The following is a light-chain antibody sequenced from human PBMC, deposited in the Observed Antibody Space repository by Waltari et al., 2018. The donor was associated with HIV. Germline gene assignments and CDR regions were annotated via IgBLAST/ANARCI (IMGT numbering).Light chain of an antibody. CDR3: SSYTSSNTLR. CDR1: SSDVGGYKY. V-gene: IGLV2-14*01. CDR2: EVS. J-gene: IGLJ2*01. Sequence: QSALTQPASVSGSPGQSITISCPGTSSDVGGYKYVSWYQPHPGKAPRLMIYEVSNRPSGVSNRFSGSKSGDTASLTISGLQAEDEAAYYCSSYTSSNTLRFGGGTKLTVL.